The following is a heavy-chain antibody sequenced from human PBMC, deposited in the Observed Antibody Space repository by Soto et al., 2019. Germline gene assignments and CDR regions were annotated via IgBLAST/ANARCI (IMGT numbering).Heavy chain of an antibody. CDR1: GYTFTDYF. CDR2: INSRSGDT. D-gene: IGHD1-20*01. J-gene: IGHJ5*02. CDR3: ARRYWYNINCFSNWCDP. Sequence: QVHLVQSGAEVRMPGASVKVSCKASGYTFTDYFMHWVRQAPGQGLEWMGIINSRSGDTGYEQKSQGGVIMTTDTSTLTVYLELSGLTSEDTATDPCARRYWYNINCFSNWCDPWGQGTLVTVSS. V-gene: IGHV1-46*01.